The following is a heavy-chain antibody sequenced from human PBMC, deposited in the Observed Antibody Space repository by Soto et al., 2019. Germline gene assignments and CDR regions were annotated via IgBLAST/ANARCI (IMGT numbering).Heavy chain of an antibody. Sequence: PSETLSLTCAVYGGSFSGYYWSWIRQPPGKGLEWIGEINHSGSTNYNPSPKSRVTITVDTSKNQFSLKLSSVTAADTAVYYCTRIAVRYYYGMDVWGQGTTVTVSS. V-gene: IGHV4-34*01. CDR3: TRIAVRYYYGMDV. CDR1: GGSFSGYY. CDR2: INHSGST. D-gene: IGHD6-19*01. J-gene: IGHJ6*02.